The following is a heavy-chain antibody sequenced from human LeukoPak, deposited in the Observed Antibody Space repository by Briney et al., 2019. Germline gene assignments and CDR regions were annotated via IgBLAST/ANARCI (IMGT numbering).Heavy chain of an antibody. V-gene: IGHV4-59*01. CDR3: ARGLKFYDILTAYYTFPYFDY. CDR1: GGSLSSYY. D-gene: IGHD3-9*01. J-gene: IGHJ4*02. Sequence: SETLSLTCTVSGGSLSSYYWTWIRQPPGKGLEWIGYIYYSGSTNYNPPLKSRVTISVDTSKNQFSLKLSSVTVADTAVYYCARGLKFYDILTAYYTFPYFDYWGQGALVTVSS. CDR2: IYYSGST.